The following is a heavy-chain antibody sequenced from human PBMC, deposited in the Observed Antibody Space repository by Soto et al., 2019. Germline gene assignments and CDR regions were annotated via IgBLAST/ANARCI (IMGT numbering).Heavy chain of an antibody. J-gene: IGHJ5*02. CDR3: AHSDGGYELIYFDL. Sequence: SGPTLVNPTQTVTLTCTFSGVSFTTAAVAIGWLRQTPGGALECLTLIYHDDDRRFRPFLQTRLTITGDTSKHQVVLSLTDVDPGDTATYFCAHSDGGYELIYFDLGGHGIPVTVSS. D-gene: IGHD5-12*01. CDR2: IYHDDDR. V-gene: IGHV2-5*02. CDR1: GVSFTTAAVA.